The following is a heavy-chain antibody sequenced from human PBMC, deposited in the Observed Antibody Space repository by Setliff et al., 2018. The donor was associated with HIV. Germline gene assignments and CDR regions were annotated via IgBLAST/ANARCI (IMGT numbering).Heavy chain of an antibody. CDR1: GGSISSSSHY. J-gene: IGHJ3*02. Sequence: SETLSLTCTVSGGSISSSSHYWGWIRQPPGKGLEWIGSIYFSGSTYYNPSLKSRVTISVDTSRNQFSLKLSSVTAADTAVYYCARHSITRVVGVPERDDAFDIWGQGTMVTVSS. D-gene: IGHD3-3*01. V-gene: IGHV4-39*01. CDR3: ARHSITRVVGVPERDDAFDI. CDR2: IYFSGST.